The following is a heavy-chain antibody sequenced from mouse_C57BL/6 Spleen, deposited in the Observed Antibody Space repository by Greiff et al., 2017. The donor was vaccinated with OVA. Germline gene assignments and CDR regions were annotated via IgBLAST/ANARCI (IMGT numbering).Heavy chain of an antibody. V-gene: IGHV5-9*01. CDR3: AKASNYGWYFDV. CDR1: GFTFSSYT. Sequence: EVQVVESGGGLVKPGGSLKLSCAASGFTFSSYTMSWVRQTPEKRLEWVATISGGGGNTYYPDSVKGRFTISRDNAKNTLYLQMSSLRSEDTALYYCAKASNYGWYFDVWGTGTTVTVSS. D-gene: IGHD1-1*01. J-gene: IGHJ1*03. CDR2: ISGGGGNT.